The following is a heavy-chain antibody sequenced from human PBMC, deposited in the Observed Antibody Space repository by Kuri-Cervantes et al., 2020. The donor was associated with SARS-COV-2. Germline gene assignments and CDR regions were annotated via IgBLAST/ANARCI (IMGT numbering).Heavy chain of an antibody. CDR1: GYTFTGYY. D-gene: IGHD4-17*01. CDR3: AWLTDYGVPFDY. Sequence: ASVKVSCKASGYTFTGYYMHWVRQAPGQGLEWMGWINPNSGGTNYAQKFQGRVTMTRDTSISTAYMELSRLRSEDTAVYYCAWLTDYGVPFDYWGQGTLVTVSS. CDR2: INPNSGGT. J-gene: IGHJ4*02. V-gene: IGHV1-2*02.